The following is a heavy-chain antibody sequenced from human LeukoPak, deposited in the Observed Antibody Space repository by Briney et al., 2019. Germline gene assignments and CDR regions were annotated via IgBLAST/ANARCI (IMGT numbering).Heavy chain of an antibody. CDR1: GFTFSSYW. CDR2: INRDGSIK. D-gene: IGHD3-16*01. V-gene: IGHV3-7*01. Sequence: PGGSLRLSCAASGFTFSSYWMDWVRQAPGKGLEWVANINRDGSIKNFVDSVKGRFTISRDNTKNSLYLQMSSLRAEDTAVYYCATYTHWVAGDVWGQGTTVTVSS. CDR3: ATYTHWVAGDV. J-gene: IGHJ6*02.